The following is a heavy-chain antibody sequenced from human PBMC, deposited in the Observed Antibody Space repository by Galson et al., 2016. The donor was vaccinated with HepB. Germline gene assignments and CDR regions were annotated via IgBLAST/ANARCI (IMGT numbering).Heavy chain of an antibody. Sequence: SLRLSCAASGFTISNYVMTWVRQAPGMGLEWVSGISTTGSTTYYADSVKGRFTISRDNSKNTLYLQMNGLRADDTAVYYCAKTPKKGENGGLLNYWGQGILVTVSS. CDR1: GFTISNYV. V-gene: IGHV3-23*01. D-gene: IGHD2-15*01. CDR3: AKTPKKGENGGLLNY. J-gene: IGHJ1*01. CDR2: ISTTGSTT.